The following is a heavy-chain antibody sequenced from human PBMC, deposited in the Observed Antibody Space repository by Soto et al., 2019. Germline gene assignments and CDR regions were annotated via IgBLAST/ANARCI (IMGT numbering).Heavy chain of an antibody. CDR2: IWYDGSNK. CDR3: ARGGYSSGWLADYGMDV. V-gene: IGHV3-33*01. J-gene: IGHJ6*02. D-gene: IGHD6-19*01. Sequence: QVQLVESGGGVVQPGRSLRLSCAASGFTFSSYGMHWVRQAPGKGLEWVAVIWYDGSNKYYADSVKGRFTISRDNSKNTLYLQMNSLRAEDTAMYYCARGGYSSGWLADYGMDVWGQGTTVTVSS. CDR1: GFTFSSYG.